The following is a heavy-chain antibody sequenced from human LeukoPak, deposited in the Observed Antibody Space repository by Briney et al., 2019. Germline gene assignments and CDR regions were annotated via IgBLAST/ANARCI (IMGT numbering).Heavy chain of an antibody. CDR1: GFTFSSYS. CDR2: ISSSSYI. J-gene: IGHJ3*02. Sequence: GGSLRLSCAASGFTFSSYSMNWVRQAPGKGLEWVSSISSSSYIYYADSVKGRFTISRDNAKNSLYLQMNSLRAEDTAVYYCARDLFHYYDSSGYYPSGAFDIWGQGTMVTVSS. CDR3: ARDLFHYYDSSGYYPSGAFDI. D-gene: IGHD3-22*01. V-gene: IGHV3-21*01.